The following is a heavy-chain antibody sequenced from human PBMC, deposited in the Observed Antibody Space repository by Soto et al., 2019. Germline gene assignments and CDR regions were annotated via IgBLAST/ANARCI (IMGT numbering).Heavy chain of an antibody. Sequence: QVQLVQSGAEVKKPGASVKVSCKASGYTFTSYAMHWVRQAPGQRLEWMGWINAGNGNTKYSQKFQGRVTITRDTSASTAYMELSRLRSEDTAVYYCARDRGWLRFETNREITLKDYYYYYYGMDVWGQGTTVTVSS. V-gene: IGHV1-3*01. CDR1: GYTFTSYA. D-gene: IGHD5-12*01. CDR2: INAGNGNT. CDR3: ARDRGWLRFETNREITLKDYYYYYYGMDV. J-gene: IGHJ6*02.